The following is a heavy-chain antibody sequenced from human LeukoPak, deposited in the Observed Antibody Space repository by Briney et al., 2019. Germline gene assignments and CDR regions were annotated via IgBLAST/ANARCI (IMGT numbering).Heavy chain of an antibody. V-gene: IGHV3-7*01. D-gene: IGHD3-3*01. CDR1: GFTFSSYM. Sequence: PGESLRLSCAASGFTFSSYMMTWVRQAPGKGLEWVANIKPDGGEKFYVDSVRGRFTISRDNAKNSLYLQMNSLRAEDTAVYYXXXXXLWXXXLEYXGQGTLVIVSS. CDR3: XXXXLWXXXLEY. J-gene: IGHJ4*02. CDR2: IKPDGGEK.